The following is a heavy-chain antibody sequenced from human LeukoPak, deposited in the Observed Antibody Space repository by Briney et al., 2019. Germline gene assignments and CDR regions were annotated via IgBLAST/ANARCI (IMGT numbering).Heavy chain of an antibody. Sequence: GGSLRLSCAASGFTFSSHSMNWVRQAPGKGLEWVSSITSGGHIYYADSVKGRFTISRDNAKNSLYLQMNSLRAEDTAIYYCARGAEYYYDSSGYFPFDYWGQGTLVTVSS. J-gene: IGHJ4*02. D-gene: IGHD3-22*01. CDR2: ITSGGHI. V-gene: IGHV3-21*01. CDR1: GFTFSSHS. CDR3: ARGAEYYYDSSGYFPFDY.